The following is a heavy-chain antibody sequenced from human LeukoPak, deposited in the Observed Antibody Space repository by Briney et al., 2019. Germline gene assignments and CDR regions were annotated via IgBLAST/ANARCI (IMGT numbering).Heavy chain of an antibody. CDR1: GYTFTSYG. J-gene: IGHJ4*02. Sequence: ASVKVSCKASGYTFTSYGISWVRQAPGQGLEWMGWISAYNGNINYAQKLQGRVTMTTDTSTSTAYMELRSLRSDDTAVYYCARNLDSYGTYYFDYWGQGTLVTVSS. V-gene: IGHV1-18*01. CDR2: ISAYNGNI. D-gene: IGHD5-18*01. CDR3: ARNLDSYGTYYFDY.